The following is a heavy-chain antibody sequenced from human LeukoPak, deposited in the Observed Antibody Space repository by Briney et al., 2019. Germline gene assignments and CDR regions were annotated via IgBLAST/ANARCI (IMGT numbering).Heavy chain of an antibody. J-gene: IGHJ4*02. CDR1: GGSFSGYY. D-gene: IGHD3-22*01. V-gene: IGHV4-34*01. CDR3: ARRWYYYDSSGSWEY. Sequence: SETLSLTCAVYGGSFSGYYWSWIRQPPGKGLGWIGEINHSGSTNYNPSLKSRVTISVDTSKNQFSLKLSSVTAADTAVYYCARRWYYYDSSGSWEYWGQGTLVTVSS. CDR2: INHSGST.